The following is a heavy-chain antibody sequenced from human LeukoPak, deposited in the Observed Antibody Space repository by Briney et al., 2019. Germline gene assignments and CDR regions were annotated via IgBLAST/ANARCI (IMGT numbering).Heavy chain of an antibody. Sequence: GGSLRLSCAASGFTFSSYSMNWVRQAPGKGLEWVSYISSSSSTIYYADSVKGRFTISRDNVKNSLYLQMNSLRDEDTAVYYCASNDFWSGYPYFDYWGQGTLVTVSS. V-gene: IGHV3-48*02. CDR1: GFTFSSYS. D-gene: IGHD3-3*01. CDR3: ASNDFWSGYPYFDY. J-gene: IGHJ4*02. CDR2: ISSSSSTI.